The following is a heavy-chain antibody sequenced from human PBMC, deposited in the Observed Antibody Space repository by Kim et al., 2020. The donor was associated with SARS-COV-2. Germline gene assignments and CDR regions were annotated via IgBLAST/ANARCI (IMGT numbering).Heavy chain of an antibody. CDR3: AKDSSSSGVY. Sequence: GGSLRLSCAASGFTFSSYGMHWVRQAPGKGLEWVAVISYDGSNKYHADSVKGRFTISRDNSKNTLYLQMNSLRAEDTAVYYCAKDSSSSGVYWGQGTLVTVSS. D-gene: IGHD6-6*01. V-gene: IGHV3-30*18. CDR2: ISYDGSNK. J-gene: IGHJ4*02. CDR1: GFTFSSYG.